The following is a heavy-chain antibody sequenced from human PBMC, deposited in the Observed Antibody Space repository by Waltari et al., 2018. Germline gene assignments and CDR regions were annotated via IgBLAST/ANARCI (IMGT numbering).Heavy chain of an antibody. CDR1: GFIFRTYG. CDR2: IRHDGSDD. Sequence: QVHLVESGGGVVQPGRSLTLSCAASGFIFRTYGMHWVRQAPGKGLEWLGVIRHDGSDDRTAVSVKGRYIISRDNSNNTVYLQMNSLRVEDTAVYYCAREGDQAYFDFWGQGALVTVSS. CDR3: AREGDQAYFDF. D-gene: IGHD3-16*01. J-gene: IGHJ4*02. V-gene: IGHV3-33*01.